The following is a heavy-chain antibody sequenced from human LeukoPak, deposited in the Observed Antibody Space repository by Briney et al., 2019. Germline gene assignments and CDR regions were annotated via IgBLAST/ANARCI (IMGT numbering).Heavy chain of an antibody. D-gene: IGHD3-10*01. CDR1: GYSFINYW. CDR2: IFPRDSDT. Sequence: GESLKISCKASGYSFINYWIGWVRQMPGKGLEWMGIIFPRDSDTRYSPSFQGQVTISADKSISTAYLQWSSLKASDTAMYYCARPLLRGVIGYWGQGTLVTVSP. CDR3: ARPLLRGVIGY. V-gene: IGHV5-51*01. J-gene: IGHJ4*02.